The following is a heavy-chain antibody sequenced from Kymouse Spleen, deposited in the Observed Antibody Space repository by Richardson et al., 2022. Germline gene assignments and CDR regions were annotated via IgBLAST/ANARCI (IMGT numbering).Heavy chain of an antibody. V-gene: IGHV3-15*01. CDR3: KGFFHYYGMDV. CDR2: IKSKTDGGTT. Sequence: EVQLVESGGGLVKPGGSLRLSCAASGFTFSNAWMSWVRQAPGKGLEWVGRIKSKTDGGTTDYAAPVKGRFTISRDDSKNTLYLQMNSLKTEDTAVYYCKGFFHYYGMDVWGQGTTVTVSS. J-gene: IGHJ6*02. D-gene: IGHD3-3*01. CDR1: GFTFSNAW.